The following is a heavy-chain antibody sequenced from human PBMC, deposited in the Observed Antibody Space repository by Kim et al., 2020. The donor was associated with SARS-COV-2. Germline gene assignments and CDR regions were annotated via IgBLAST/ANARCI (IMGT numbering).Heavy chain of an antibody. CDR3: ARGSGGSCYRLTRCAFDP. V-gene: IGHV3-30*04. J-gene: IGHJ5*02. CDR2: ISYDGSNK. Sequence: GGSLRLSCAASGFTFSSYAMHWVRQAPGKGLEWVAVISYDGSNKYYADSVKGRFTISRDNSKNTLYLQMNSLRAEDTAVYYCARGSGGSCYRLTRCAFDPWGQGTLVTVSS. CDR1: GFTFSSYA. D-gene: IGHD2-15*01.